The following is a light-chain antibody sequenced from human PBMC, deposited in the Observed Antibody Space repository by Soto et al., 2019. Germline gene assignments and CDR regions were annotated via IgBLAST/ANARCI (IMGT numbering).Light chain of an antibody. CDR1: QSISSC. CDR3: RHHRSYWPFI. Sequence: DIQMTQSPSTLSASLGDRATITCRASQSISSCLAWYQQKPGKAPKLLIYDASSLESGVPSRFCGSGSGREFIVIITSRQYADCATVYSRHHRSYWPFIFGQGTKVDIK. CDR2: DAS. V-gene: IGKV1-5*01. J-gene: IGKJ1*01.